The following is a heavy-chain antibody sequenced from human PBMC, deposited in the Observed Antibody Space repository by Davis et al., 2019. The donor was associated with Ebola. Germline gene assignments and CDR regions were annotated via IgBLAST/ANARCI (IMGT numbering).Heavy chain of an antibody. J-gene: IGHJ4*02. CDR1: GFTFSSYA. Sequence: GESLKISCAASGFTFSSYAMTWVRQAPGKGLEWVSGISGSGGSTYYGESVKGRFTISRDNSKNTLYLQMNSLRAEDTAVYYCASTDSSSAGDYWGQGTLVTVSS. D-gene: IGHD6-13*01. CDR3: ASTDSSSAGDY. V-gene: IGHV3-23*01. CDR2: ISGSGGST.